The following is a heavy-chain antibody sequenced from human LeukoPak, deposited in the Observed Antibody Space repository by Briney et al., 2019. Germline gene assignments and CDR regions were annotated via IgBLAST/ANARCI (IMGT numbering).Heavy chain of an antibody. CDR2: ILNSRTT. CDR1: GDSVSSGCYL. CDR3: AREHLRRNCNGGNCMPLDL. D-gene: IGHD2-15*01. V-gene: IGHV4-61*01. Sequence: SETLSLTCTVSGDSVSSGCYLWGWIPQPPGKGLEWIGYILNSRTTNYNSSLKSRITISIDTSKNQCALNLSSVAAADTAVFYCAREHLRRNCNGGNCMPLDLWGKGTTVTVSS. J-gene: IGHJ6*04.